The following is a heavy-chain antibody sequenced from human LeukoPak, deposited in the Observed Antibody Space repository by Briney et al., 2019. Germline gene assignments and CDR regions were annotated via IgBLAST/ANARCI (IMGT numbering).Heavy chain of an antibody. V-gene: IGHV3-23*01. D-gene: IGHD3-22*01. J-gene: IGHJ4*02. Sequence: GGSLRLSCTASGFTFSSYAMNWVRQAPGKGLEWVSGISGSGGTILHADSVKGRFIISRDNSKSTLFLQMSSLRVEDTAVYYCAKRDYSDSNTYSPLFDSWGQGTLVTVSS. CDR1: GFTFSSYA. CDR2: ISGSGGTI. CDR3: AKRDYSDSNTYSPLFDS.